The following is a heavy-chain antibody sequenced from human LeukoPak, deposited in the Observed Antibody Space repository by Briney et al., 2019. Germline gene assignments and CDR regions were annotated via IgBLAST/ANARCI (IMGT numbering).Heavy chain of an antibody. CDR1: GGSICSSSCY. CDR2: IYYSGST. Sequence: PSETLSLTXTVSGGSICSSSCYWGWIGQPPGKGLQWIGSIYYSGSTYYNPSLKSRVTISVDTSKNQFSLKLSSVTAADTAVYYCARQGLATMRHFDYWGQGTLVTVSS. J-gene: IGHJ4*02. CDR3: ARQGLATMRHFDY. D-gene: IGHD5-12*01. V-gene: IGHV4-39*01.